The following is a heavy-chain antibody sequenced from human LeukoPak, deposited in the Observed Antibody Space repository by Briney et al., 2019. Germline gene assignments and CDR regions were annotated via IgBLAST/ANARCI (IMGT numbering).Heavy chain of an antibody. V-gene: IGHV4-38-2*01. CDR2: IYYSVST. Sequence: SETLSLTCAVSGYSINSGYYWGWIRQAPGKGLEWIGSIYYSVSTYYNPSLKSRGTISVDTSKNQVSLKLSAVTAADTALYYCARGTSIWGSYRSDALDIWGQGTMVTVSS. CDR3: ARGTSIWGSYRSDALDI. J-gene: IGHJ3*02. D-gene: IGHD3-16*02. CDR1: GYSINSGYY.